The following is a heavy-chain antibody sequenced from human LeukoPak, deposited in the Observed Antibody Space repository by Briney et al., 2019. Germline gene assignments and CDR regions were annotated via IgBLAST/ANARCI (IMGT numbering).Heavy chain of an antibody. CDR1: GGSFSGYY. J-gene: IGHJ4*02. Sequence: PSETLSLTCAVYGGSFSGYYWSWIRQPPGKGLEWIGEINHSGSTNYNPSLKSRVTISVDTSKNQFSLKLSSVTAADTAVYYCAKAPIAVAGTSNYFDYWGQGTLVTVSS. V-gene: IGHV4-34*01. CDR2: INHSGST. CDR3: AKAPIAVAGTSNYFDY. D-gene: IGHD6-19*01.